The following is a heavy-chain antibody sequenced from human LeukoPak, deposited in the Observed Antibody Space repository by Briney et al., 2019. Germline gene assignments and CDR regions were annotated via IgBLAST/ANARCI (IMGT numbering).Heavy chain of an antibody. CDR1: GYTFTSYG. V-gene: IGHV1-18*01. Sequence: ASVKVSCKASGYTFTSYGISWVRQAPGQGLEWMGWISAYSGNTNYAQKLQGRVTMTTDTSTSTAYMELRSLRSDDTAVYYCARDLKSYYDSSGYSAFDIWGQGTMVTVSS. CDR2: ISAYSGNT. J-gene: IGHJ3*02. CDR3: ARDLKSYYDSSGYSAFDI. D-gene: IGHD3-22*01.